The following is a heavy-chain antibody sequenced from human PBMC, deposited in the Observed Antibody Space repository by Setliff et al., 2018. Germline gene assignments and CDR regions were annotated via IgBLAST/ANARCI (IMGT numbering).Heavy chain of an antibody. CDR1: GGTFSSYA. CDR3: ARGRHPPWSGYPYYYMDV. D-gene: IGHD3-3*01. Sequence: ASVKVSCKASGGTFSSYAISWVRQAPGQGLEWMGRIIPIFGTANYAQKFQGRVTITADKSTSTAYMELSSLGSEDTAVYYCARGRHPPWSGYPYYYMDVWGKGTTVTVSS. CDR2: IIPIFGTA. V-gene: IGHV1-69*06. J-gene: IGHJ6*03.